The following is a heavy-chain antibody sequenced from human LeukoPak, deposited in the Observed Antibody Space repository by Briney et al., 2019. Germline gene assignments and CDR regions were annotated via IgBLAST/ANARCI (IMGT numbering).Heavy chain of an antibody. CDR1: GYSFTSYW. J-gene: IGHJ4*02. CDR3: ARQGKDGYRVVDY. Sequence: GESLKISCKGSGYSFTSYWIGWVRQVPGKGLEWMGIIWPDDSNKRYSPSFQGQVTISADKSISTAYLQWSSLKASDTAMYYCARQGKDGYRVVDYWGQGTLVTVSS. CDR2: IWPDDSNK. V-gene: IGHV5-51*01. D-gene: IGHD5-24*01.